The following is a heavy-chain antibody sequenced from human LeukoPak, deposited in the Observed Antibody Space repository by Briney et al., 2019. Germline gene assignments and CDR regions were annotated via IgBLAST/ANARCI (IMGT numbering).Heavy chain of an antibody. J-gene: IGHJ4*02. Sequence: LTGGSLRLSCAASGFIFRNHAMIWVRQAPGQGLEWVSGVSESCGSTFNTDSEKGRFSISRDNSKNTLHLEMNSLRPEDTALYYSAKSLGNQGVIDYWGQGTLVTVS. CDR3: AKSLGNQGVIDY. V-gene: IGHV3-23*01. CDR2: VSESCGST. D-gene: IGHD3-10*01. CDR1: GFIFRNHA.